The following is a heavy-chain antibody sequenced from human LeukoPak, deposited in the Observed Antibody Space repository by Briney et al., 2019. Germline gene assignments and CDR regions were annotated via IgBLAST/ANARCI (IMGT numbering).Heavy chain of an antibody. CDR2: IYYSGST. D-gene: IGHD2-2*01. CDR3: AGGPWDIVVVPAAIGFWFDP. CDR1: GGSISSSSYY. V-gene: IGHV4-39*01. J-gene: IGHJ5*02. Sequence: SETLSLTCTVSGGSISSSSYYWGWIRQPPGKGLEWIGSIYYSGSTYYNPSLKSRATISVDMSKNQFSLKLSSVTAADTAVYYCAGGPWDIVVVPAAIGFWFDPWGQGTLVTVSS.